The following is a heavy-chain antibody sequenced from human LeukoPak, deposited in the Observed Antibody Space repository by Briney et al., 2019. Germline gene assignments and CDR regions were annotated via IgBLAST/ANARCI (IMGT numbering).Heavy chain of an antibody. CDR2: IGGSGGSV. Sequence: ETLSLTCAVSADSINSRNWWSWVRQAPGKGLEWVSEIGGSGGSVYYADSVKGRFTISRDNSKNTLYLQMNSLRAEDTAVYFCAKPGRSTTSGYWGQGTLVTVSS. J-gene: IGHJ4*02. D-gene: IGHD2/OR15-2a*01. V-gene: IGHV3-23*01. CDR1: ADSINSRN. CDR3: AKPGRSTTSGY.